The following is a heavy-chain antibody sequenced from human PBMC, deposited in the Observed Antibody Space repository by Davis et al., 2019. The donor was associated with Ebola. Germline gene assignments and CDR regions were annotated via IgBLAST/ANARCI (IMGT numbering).Heavy chain of an antibody. V-gene: IGHV6-1*01. J-gene: IGHJ6*02. CDR2: TYYTSKWFN. CDR1: GDTVSSGA. Sequence: HSQTHSLTRAISGDTVSSGAWNWIRQSPSRGLEWLGRTYYTSKWFNDYAVSVKSRITINPDTSKNQFSLQLNSVTPEDTAVYYCVRGWGRTGLGVWGQGTTVTVSS. D-gene: IGHD1-26*01. CDR3: VRGWGRTGLGV.